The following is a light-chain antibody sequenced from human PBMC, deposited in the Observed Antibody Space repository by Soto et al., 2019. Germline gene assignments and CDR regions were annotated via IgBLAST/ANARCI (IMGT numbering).Light chain of an antibody. J-gene: IGKJ1*01. Sequence: DIQMTQSPSALSASVGDRVTITCRASQSVSNWLAWYRQKPGEAPKLLIYEGSTLESGVPSRFSGSGSGTEFTLTISSLQPDDFATFYCQQSDTYSRTFGQGTKVEVK. CDR3: QQSDTYSRT. V-gene: IGKV1-5*03. CDR1: QSVSNW. CDR2: EGS.